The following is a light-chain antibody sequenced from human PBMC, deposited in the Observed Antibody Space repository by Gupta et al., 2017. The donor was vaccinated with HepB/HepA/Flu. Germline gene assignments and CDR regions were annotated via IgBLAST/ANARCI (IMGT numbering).Light chain of an antibody. CDR2: AAV. J-gene: IGKJ1*01. CDR3: QQTDTTPWT. CDR1: QSISRY. V-gene: IGKV1-39*01. Sequence: DIQMTQSQSSLSASVGDRVTITCRASQSISRYLNWYQQKADKAPELLIYAAVSLQSGVPLRFSGSGSGTAYTLTISKLQSEDFATYYCQQTDTTPWTFGQGTKVEIK.